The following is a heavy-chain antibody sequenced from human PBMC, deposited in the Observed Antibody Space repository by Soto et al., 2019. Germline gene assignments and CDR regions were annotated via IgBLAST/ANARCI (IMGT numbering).Heavy chain of an antibody. CDR3: ARLWFGELLN. J-gene: IGHJ4*02. CDR2: IYYSGST. CDR1: GGSISSGDYY. V-gene: IGHV4-30-4*01. D-gene: IGHD3-10*01. Sequence: QVQLQESGPGLVKPSQTLSLTCTVSGGSISSGDYYWSWIRQPPGKGLEWIGYIYYSGSTYYNPSLKGRVTIAVDTSKNPFSLQLSSVTAAHTAGYYCARLWFGELLNWGQGTLVTVSS.